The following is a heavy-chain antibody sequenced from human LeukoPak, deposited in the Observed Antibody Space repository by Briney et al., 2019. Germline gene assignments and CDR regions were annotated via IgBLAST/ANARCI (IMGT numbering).Heavy chain of an antibody. Sequence: SGRSLRLSCAASGFTFSSYAMHWVRQAPGKGLEWVAVISYDGSNKYYADSVKGRFTISRDNSKNTLYLQMNSLRAEDTAVYYCARVGAHNYDILTGPHYYGMDVWGQGTTVTVSS. CDR1: GFTFSSYA. D-gene: IGHD3-9*01. CDR3: ARVGAHNYDILTGPHYYGMDV. V-gene: IGHV3-30-3*01. CDR2: ISYDGSNK. J-gene: IGHJ6*02.